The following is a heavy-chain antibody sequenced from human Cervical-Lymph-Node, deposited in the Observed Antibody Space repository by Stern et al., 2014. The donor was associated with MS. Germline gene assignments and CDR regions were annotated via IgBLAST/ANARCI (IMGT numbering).Heavy chain of an antibody. D-gene: IGHD1-1*01. CDR3: TKVGYAGGSSH. Sequence: EVQLVQSGGGLVKPGGSLRLSCAASGFTFSKAWMNWVRQAPGKGLEWVGRIKNKTEGGTTHYAAPAKGRFTMSRDDSKRTLSLQMNNLKPEDPAVYYCTKVGYAGGSSHWGQGPRVTVPP. CDR1: GFTFSKAW. CDR2: IKNKTEGGTT. V-gene: IGHV3-15*01. J-gene: IGHJ4*02.